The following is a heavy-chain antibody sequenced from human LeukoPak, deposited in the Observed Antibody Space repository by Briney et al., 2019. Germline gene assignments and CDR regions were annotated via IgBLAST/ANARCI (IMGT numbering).Heavy chain of an antibody. CDR1: GGSISSHY. V-gene: IGHV4-59*11. J-gene: IGHJ6*03. Sequence: SETLSLTCTVSGGSISSHYWSWIRQPPGKGLEWIGYIYSSGSTNYNPSLKSRVTISVDTSKNQFSLKLSSVTAADTAVYYCAGGKQLPLYYYYYMDVWGKGTTVTVSS. D-gene: IGHD6-13*01. CDR2: IYSSGST. CDR3: AGGKQLPLYYYYYMDV.